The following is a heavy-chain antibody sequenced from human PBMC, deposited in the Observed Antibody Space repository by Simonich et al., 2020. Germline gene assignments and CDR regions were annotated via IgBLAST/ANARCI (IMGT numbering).Heavy chain of an antibody. Sequence: QVQLVQYGAEVKKPGASVKVSCKASGYTFTGYYMNWVRQAPGQGLEGMGRITPNGGGTNYAQKFQGRVTMTRDTSISTAYMELSRLRSDDTAVYYCARGGLGHWYFDLWGRGTLVTVSS. D-gene: IGHD6-25*01. J-gene: IGHJ2*01. CDR3: ARGGLGHWYFDL. V-gene: IGHV1-2*02. CDR1: GYTFTGYY. CDR2: ITPNGGGT.